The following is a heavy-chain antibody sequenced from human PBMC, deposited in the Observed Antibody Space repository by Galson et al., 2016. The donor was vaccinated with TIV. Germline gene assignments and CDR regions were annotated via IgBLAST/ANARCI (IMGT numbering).Heavy chain of an antibody. CDR1: WDSVSSDSAA. V-gene: IGHV6-1*01. Sequence: CAISWDSVSSDSAAWNWVRQSPSRGLGWLGRTYYRSRGDYDYKVYVKSRITINPDTSKNQISLQLNSVTPEDTDVYYCTRAAGKNGASCYATCETFDIWGQGTMVTVSS. CDR3: TRAAGKNGASCYATCETFDI. CDR2: TYYRSRGDY. J-gene: IGHJ3*02. D-gene: IGHD2-2*01.